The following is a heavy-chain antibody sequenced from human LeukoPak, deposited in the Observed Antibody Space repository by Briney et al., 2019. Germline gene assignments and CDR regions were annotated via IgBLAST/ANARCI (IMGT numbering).Heavy chain of an antibody. D-gene: IGHD4-17*01. Sequence: GSLRLSCAASGFTFSSYWMHWVRQAPGKGLVWVSRINSDGSSTSYADSVKGRFTISRDNAKNTLYLQMNSLRAEDTAVYYCARGPLSGDYRYYYYYYMDVWGKGTTVTVSS. CDR1: GFTFSSYW. J-gene: IGHJ6*03. CDR3: ARGPLSGDYRYYYYYYMDV. CDR2: INSDGSST. V-gene: IGHV3-74*01.